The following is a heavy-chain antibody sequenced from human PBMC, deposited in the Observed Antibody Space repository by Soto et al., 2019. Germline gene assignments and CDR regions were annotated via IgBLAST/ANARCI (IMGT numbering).Heavy chain of an antibody. CDR1: GYTFTSYD. CDR3: AGGGKSSGWYNWYDP. V-gene: IGHV1-8*01. Sequence: ATVKVSCKACGYTFTSYDSKWVRQATGQGREERGWMNPNSGNTGYAQKVQGRVTMTRNTSISTAYMELSSLRSEGTAVYYCAGGGKSSGWYNWYDPWGQGTLDTFSS. J-gene: IGHJ5*02. CDR2: MNPNSGNT. D-gene: IGHD6-13*01.